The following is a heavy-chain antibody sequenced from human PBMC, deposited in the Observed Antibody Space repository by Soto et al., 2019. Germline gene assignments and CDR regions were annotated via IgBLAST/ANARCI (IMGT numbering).Heavy chain of an antibody. Sequence: GGSLRLSCAASGFTFSSYGMHWVRQAPGKGLEWVAVISYDGSNKYYADSVKGRFTISRDNSKNTLYLQMNSLRAEDTAVYYCARRTYCSGGSCYSLKWYYYYYMDVWGKGTTVTVSS. V-gene: IGHV3-30*03. CDR3: ARRTYCSGGSCYSLKWYYYYYMDV. CDR2: ISYDGSNK. J-gene: IGHJ6*03. CDR1: GFTFSSYG. D-gene: IGHD2-15*01.